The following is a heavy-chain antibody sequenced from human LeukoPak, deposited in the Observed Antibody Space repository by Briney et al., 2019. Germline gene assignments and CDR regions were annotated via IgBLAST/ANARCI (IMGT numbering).Heavy chain of an antibody. J-gene: IGHJ5*01. Sequence: GGSLRLSCEASGFSFSSYWMHWVRQAPGKGLVWVSRINSDGSSRNYADFVEGRFTISRDNAKNTLFLQIDSLRVEDTAVYYCTRLKRSAPNWFDFWGQGTLVTVSP. CDR3: TRLKRSAPNWFDF. CDR2: INSDGSSR. V-gene: IGHV3-74*01. CDR1: GFSFSSYW.